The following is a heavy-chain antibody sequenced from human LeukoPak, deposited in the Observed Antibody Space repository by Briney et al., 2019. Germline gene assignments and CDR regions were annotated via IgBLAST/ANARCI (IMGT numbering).Heavy chain of an antibody. D-gene: IGHD3-10*01. J-gene: IGHJ4*02. CDR1: GFTFSNYG. Sequence: GGSLRLSCAASGFTFSNYGMHWVRQAPGKGLEWVAFIRYDGSNKYYAESVKGRFTISRDNSKNTLYLQMNSLRAEDTAVYYCATAMVRGTVGGGGSDYWGQGTLVTVSS. CDR2: IRYDGSNK. CDR3: ATAMVRGTVGGGGSDY. V-gene: IGHV3-30*02.